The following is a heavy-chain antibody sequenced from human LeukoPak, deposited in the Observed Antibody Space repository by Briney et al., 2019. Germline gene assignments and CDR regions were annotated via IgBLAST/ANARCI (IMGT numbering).Heavy chain of an antibody. J-gene: IGHJ4*02. CDR3: AGRSARYFDS. CDR1: GDSLDSYY. V-gene: IGHV4-59*01. CDR2: VFYSGPT. Sequence: SETLSLTCTVSGDSLDSYYWSWIRQPPGEGLQWIGYVFYSGPTNYDASLKSRVAISVDRSKNQFSLKLTSVSAADTAVYYCAGRSARYFDSWGQGTPVTVSS. D-gene: IGHD1-26*01.